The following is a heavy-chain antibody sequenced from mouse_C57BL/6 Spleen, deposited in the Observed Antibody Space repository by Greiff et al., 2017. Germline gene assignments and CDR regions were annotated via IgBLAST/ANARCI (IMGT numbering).Heavy chain of an antibody. CDR1: GYAFTNYL. J-gene: IGHJ4*01. Sequence: VQLQQSGAELVRPGTSVQVSCKASGYAFTNYLIEWVKQRPGQGLEWIGVINPGSGGTHYNEKFKGKAPLTADNSSSTAYMQLSSRTSEDSAVYFCAKERGIYYGNEYAMDYWGHGTSVTVSS. CDR2: INPGSGGT. D-gene: IGHD2-1*01. CDR3: AKERGIYYGNEYAMDY. V-gene: IGHV1-54*01.